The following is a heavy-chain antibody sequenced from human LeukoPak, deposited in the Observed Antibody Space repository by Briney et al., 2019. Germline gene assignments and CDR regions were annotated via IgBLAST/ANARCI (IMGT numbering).Heavy chain of an antibody. CDR3: ARDYCSSTGCLFDY. D-gene: IGHD2-2*01. CDR1: GYSFTGYH. J-gene: IGHJ4*02. Sequence: ASVKVSCKASGYSFTGYHMHWVRQAPGQGLEWMGRINPNSGDTNYAQKFQGRVTMPRDTSISTAYMELSRLRSDDTAVYYCARDYCSSTGCLFDYWGQGTLVTVSS. V-gene: IGHV1-2*06. CDR2: INPNSGDT.